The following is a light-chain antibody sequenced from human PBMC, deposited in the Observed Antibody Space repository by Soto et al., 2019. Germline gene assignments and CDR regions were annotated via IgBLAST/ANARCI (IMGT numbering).Light chain of an antibody. CDR3: QQRHMWPIT. CDR1: DVFRGR. J-gene: IGKJ5*01. Sequence: EVVLTQSPVTLYLSPGERATLSCRASDVFRGRLGCYQQKPVQAPRLLIYDAYNRATGIPPRFSGSGSGTDFTLTISSLEPEDSAVYYCQQRHMWPITFGQVGRLEV. V-gene: IGKV3-11*01. CDR2: DAY.